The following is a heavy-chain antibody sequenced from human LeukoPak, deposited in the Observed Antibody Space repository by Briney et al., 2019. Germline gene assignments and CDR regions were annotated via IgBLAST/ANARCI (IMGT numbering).Heavy chain of an antibody. Sequence: GSLRLSCAASGFTFSSYEMNWVRQAPGKGLEWVSYISSSGSTIYYADSVKGRFTISRDNSKSTLYLQMNSLRAEDTAVYYCAKDRHAPGRYCSSTICFPFDPWGQGTLVTVSS. CDR3: AKDRHAPGRYCSSTICFPFDP. CDR2: ISSSGSTI. J-gene: IGHJ5*02. D-gene: IGHD2-2*01. V-gene: IGHV3-48*03. CDR1: GFTFSSYE.